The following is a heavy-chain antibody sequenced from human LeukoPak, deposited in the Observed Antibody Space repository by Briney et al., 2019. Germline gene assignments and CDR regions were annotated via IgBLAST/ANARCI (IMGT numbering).Heavy chain of an antibody. D-gene: IGHD5-24*01. CDR3: ARDAGRDGYNL. Sequence: SETLSLTCSVSDGSINSYYWNWIRRPPGKGLEWIGYIYYSGSTYYNPSLKSRVTISVDTSKNQFSLKLSSVTAADTAVYYCARDAGRDGYNLWGQGTLVTVSS. J-gene: IGHJ4*02. V-gene: IGHV4-59*12. CDR2: IYYSGST. CDR1: DGSINSYY.